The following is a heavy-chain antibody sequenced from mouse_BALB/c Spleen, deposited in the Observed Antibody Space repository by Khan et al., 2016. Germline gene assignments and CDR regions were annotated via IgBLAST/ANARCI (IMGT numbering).Heavy chain of an antibody. J-gene: IGHJ3*01. Sequence: EVQLQESGPGLVKPSQSLSLTCTVTGYSITSDYAWNWIRQFPGNKLEWMGYISYSGSTSYNPSLKSRISITRDTSKNQFFLQLNPVTTEDTATXYCARNGNRYERTWFAYGGQGTLVTVSA. CDR1: GYSITSDYA. V-gene: IGHV3-2*02. CDR2: ISYSGST. CDR3: ARNGNRYERTWFAY. D-gene: IGHD2-14*01.